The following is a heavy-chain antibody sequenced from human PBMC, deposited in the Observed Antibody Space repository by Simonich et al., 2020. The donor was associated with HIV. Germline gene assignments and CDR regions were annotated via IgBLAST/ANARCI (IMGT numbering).Heavy chain of an antibody. CDR3: ATVGLRDGYNYY. J-gene: IGHJ4*02. D-gene: IGHD1-1*01. V-gene: IGHV1-2*02. CDR2: INPISGGT. CDR1: GYTFSDYY. Sequence: QVQLVQSGAEVKKPGASVKVSCKASGYTFSDYYIHWLRRAPGQGFEWMGWINPISGGTKYAQNFQGRGTVTRDTSISTAYMELSSLRSEDTAVYYCATVGLRDGYNYYWGQGTLITVSS.